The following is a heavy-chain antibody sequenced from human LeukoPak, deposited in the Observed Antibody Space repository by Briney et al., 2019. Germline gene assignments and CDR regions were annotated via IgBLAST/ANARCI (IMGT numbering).Heavy chain of an antibody. CDR2: IKQDGSEK. CDR1: GFTFSSYW. CDR3: AKGAHYFGSGSFRRGHYFDS. Sequence: GGSLRLSCAASGFTFSSYWMSWVRQAPGKGLEWVANIKQDGSEKYYVDSVKGRFTISRDNSKNTLYLQMNSLRAEDTAVYYCAKGAHYFGSGSFRRGHYFDSWGQGTLVNVSS. J-gene: IGHJ4*02. D-gene: IGHD3-10*01. V-gene: IGHV3-7*01.